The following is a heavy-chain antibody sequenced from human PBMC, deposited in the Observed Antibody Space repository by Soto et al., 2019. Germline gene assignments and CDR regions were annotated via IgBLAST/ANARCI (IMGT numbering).Heavy chain of an antibody. J-gene: IGHJ4*02. CDR3: ASVSFGGWTQYYFDY. D-gene: IGHD3-10*01. V-gene: IGHV4-31*03. CDR1: GGSISSFCYY. CDR2: IYYSGST. Sequence: SETLSLTCTVSGGSISSFCYYWSWIRQHPGKGLEWIGYIYYSGSTYYNPSLKSRVTISVDTSKNQFSLKLSSVTAADTAVYYCASVSFGGWTQYYFDYWGQGTLVTVSS.